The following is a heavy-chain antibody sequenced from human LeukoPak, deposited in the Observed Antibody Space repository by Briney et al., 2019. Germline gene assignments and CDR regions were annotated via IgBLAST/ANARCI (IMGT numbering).Heavy chain of an antibody. J-gene: IGHJ4*02. CDR3: ARSIAVAGTSLDY. CDR2: ISSSSSYI. CDR1: GFTFSSYI. Sequence: GGSLRLSCAASGFTFSSYIMNWVRQAPGKGLEWVSSISSSSSYIYYADSVKGRFTISRDNAKNSLYLQMNSLRAEDTAVYYCARSIAVAGTSLDYWGQGTLVTVSS. V-gene: IGHV3-21*01. D-gene: IGHD6-19*01.